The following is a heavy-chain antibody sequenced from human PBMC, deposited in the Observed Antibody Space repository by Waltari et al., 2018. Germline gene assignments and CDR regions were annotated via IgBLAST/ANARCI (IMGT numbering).Heavy chain of an antibody. CDR1: GGSISRSAYY. V-gene: IGHV4-39*02. CDR2: IYPSGDT. Sequence: QLQLQESGPGLVKSSETLSLTCAVSGGSISRSAYYWVWLRQAPGKEVEWIGSIYPSGDTYYHGSLESRVRVSLDRSTNHFSMKLRSVTAADTAVYYCARRGDWLPLDAFDIWGQGTVFTVSS. J-gene: IGHJ3*02. D-gene: IGHD2-15*01. CDR3: ARRGDWLPLDAFDI.